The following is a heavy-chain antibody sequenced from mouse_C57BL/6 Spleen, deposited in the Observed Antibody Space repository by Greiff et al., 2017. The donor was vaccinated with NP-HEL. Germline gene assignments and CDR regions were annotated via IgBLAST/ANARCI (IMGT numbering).Heavy chain of an antibody. V-gene: IGHV1-82*01. D-gene: IGHD1-1*01. CDR3: ARFITTVVAYYFDY. CDR2: IYPGDGDT. J-gene: IGHJ2*01. Sequence: VKVVESGPELVKPGASVKISCKASGYAFSSSWMNWVKQRPGKGLEWIGRIYPGDGDTNYNGKFKGKATLTADKSSSTAYMQLSSLTSEDSAVYFCARFITTVVAYYFDYWGQGTTLTVSS. CDR1: GYAFSSSW.